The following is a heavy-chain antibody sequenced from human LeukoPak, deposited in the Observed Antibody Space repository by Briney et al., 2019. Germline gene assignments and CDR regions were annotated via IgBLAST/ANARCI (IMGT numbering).Heavy chain of an antibody. J-gene: IGHJ5*02. D-gene: IGHD2-8*01. Sequence: SETLSLTCTVSGGSISSYYWSWIRQPPGKGLEWIGYIYYSGSTNYNPSLKSRVTISVDTSKNQFSLKLSSVTAADTAVYYCASLYGPWGQGTLVTVS. V-gene: IGHV4-59*01. CDR3: ASLYGP. CDR2: IYYSGST. CDR1: GGSISSYY.